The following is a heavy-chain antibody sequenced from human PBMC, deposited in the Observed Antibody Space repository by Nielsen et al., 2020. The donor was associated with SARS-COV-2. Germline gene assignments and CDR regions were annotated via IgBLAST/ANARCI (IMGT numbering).Heavy chain of an antibody. CDR1: GFTFSDYY. CDR3: AREGRKLPLDY. V-gene: IGHV3-11*05. D-gene: IGHD5-24*01. Sequence: GSLRLSCVGSGFTFSDYYMSWVRQAPGKGLEWVSYITSSSTYTNYADSVKGRFTISRDNAKNSLSLQMHSLRAEDTAVYYCAREGRKLPLDYWGQGTLVTVSS. J-gene: IGHJ4*02. CDR2: ITSSSTYT.